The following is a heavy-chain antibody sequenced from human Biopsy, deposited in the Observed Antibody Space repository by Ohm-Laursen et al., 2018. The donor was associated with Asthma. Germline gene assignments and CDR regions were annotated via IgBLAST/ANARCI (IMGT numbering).Heavy chain of an antibody. CDR1: GFSFSIYG. CDR2: ISYDGSNK. J-gene: IGHJ3*01. CDR3: VKDTYEDSGGYYTFEV. D-gene: IGHD5-18*01. Sequence: SLRLSCAASGFSFSIYGMHWVRQAPGKGLEWMAVISYDGSNKYYADSVKGRFTISRDNSKNTLYLHMSSLRAEDTAVYYCVKDTYEDSGGYYTFEVWAKGQWSPSPQ. V-gene: IGHV3-30*18.